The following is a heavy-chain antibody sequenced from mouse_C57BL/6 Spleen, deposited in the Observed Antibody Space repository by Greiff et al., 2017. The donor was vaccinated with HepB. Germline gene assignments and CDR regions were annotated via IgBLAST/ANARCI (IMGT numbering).Heavy chain of an antibody. CDR2: IYPRSGNT. V-gene: IGHV1-81*01. Sequence: QVQLKQSGAELARPGASVKLSCKASGYTFTSYGISWVKQRTGQGLEWIGEIYPRSGNTYYNEKFKGKATLTADKSSSTAYMELRSLTSEDSAVYFCAGYYGSREDWYFDVWGTGTTVTVSS. J-gene: IGHJ1*03. CDR1: GYTFTSYG. CDR3: AGYYGSREDWYFDV. D-gene: IGHD1-1*01.